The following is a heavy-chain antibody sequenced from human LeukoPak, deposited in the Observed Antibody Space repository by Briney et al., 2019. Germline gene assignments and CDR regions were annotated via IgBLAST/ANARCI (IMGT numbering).Heavy chain of an antibody. J-gene: IGHJ4*02. Sequence: GGSLRLSCAASGFTFSNYAMSWVRQAPGKGLERVSGISGGAGTPYYADSVKGRFTISRDNSKNTLYLQMSSLRAEDTAVYYCAKRRTTVITMDYFDYWGQGTLVTVSS. CDR1: GFTFSNYA. CDR3: AKRRTTVITMDYFDY. CDR2: ISGGAGTP. V-gene: IGHV3-23*01. D-gene: IGHD4-17*01.